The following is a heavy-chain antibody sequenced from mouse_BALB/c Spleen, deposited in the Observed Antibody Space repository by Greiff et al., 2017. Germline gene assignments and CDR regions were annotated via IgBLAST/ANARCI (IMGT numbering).Heavy chain of an antibody. V-gene: IGHV2-2*02. CDR1: GFSLTSYG. Sequence: QVQLKQSGPGLVQPSQSLSITCTVSGFSLTSYGVHWVRQSPGKGLEWLGVIWSGGSTDYNAAFISRLSISKDNSKSQVFFKMNSLQANDTAIYYCARESLHYYGYYWYFDVWGAGTTVTVSS. J-gene: IGHJ1*01. CDR3: ARESLHYYGYYWYFDV. D-gene: IGHD1-2*01. CDR2: IWSGGST.